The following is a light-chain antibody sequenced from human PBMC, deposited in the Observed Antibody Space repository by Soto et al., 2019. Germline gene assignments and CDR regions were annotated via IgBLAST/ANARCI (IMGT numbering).Light chain of an antibody. CDR2: GAS. CDR1: QSVSSN. V-gene: IGKV3-20*01. Sequence: EIMMTQSPATLSLSPGERATLPCRASQSVSSNLAWYQQKPGQAPRLLMYGASSRATGTPDRISGGGSGTDFTLTISRLEPEDFAVYYCQHYVTSSITFGQGTRLEIK. CDR3: QHYVTSSIT. J-gene: IGKJ5*01.